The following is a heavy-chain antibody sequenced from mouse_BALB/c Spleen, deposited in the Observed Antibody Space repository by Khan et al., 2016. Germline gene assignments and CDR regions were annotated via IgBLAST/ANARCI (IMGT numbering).Heavy chain of an antibody. J-gene: IGHJ4*01. CDR3: ARIYSGYAMDY. D-gene: IGHD1-1*01. CDR1: GYSLTNYG. V-gene: IGHV9-3-1*01. Sequence: LVESGPELKKPGETVKISCKASGYSLTNYGMNWVKQAPGKGLKWMGWINTYTGEPTYADDFKGRFAFSLETSASTAYLQINNLKNEDTATXFCARIYSGYAMDYWGQGTSVTVSS. CDR2: INTYTGEP.